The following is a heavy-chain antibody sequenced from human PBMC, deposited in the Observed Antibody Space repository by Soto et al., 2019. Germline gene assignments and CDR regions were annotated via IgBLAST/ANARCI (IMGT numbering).Heavy chain of an antibody. CDR2: ISSSSSTI. CDR1: GFTVSSYS. J-gene: IGHJ6*02. V-gene: IGHV3-48*02. Sequence: GESLKISCSASGFTVSSYSMNWVRQAPGKGLEWVSYISSSSSTIYYADSVKGRFTISRDNAKNSLYLQMNSLRDEDTAVYYCARAPTPKYSGTLSYGMDVWGQGTTVTVSS. D-gene: IGHD1-26*01. CDR3: ARAPTPKYSGTLSYGMDV.